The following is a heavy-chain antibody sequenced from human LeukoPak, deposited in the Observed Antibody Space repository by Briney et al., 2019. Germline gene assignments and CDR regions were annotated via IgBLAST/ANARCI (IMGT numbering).Heavy chain of an antibody. V-gene: IGHV1-24*01. CDR3: ATGVTTVVTPRWFDP. CDR1: GYTLTELS. J-gene: IGHJ5*02. CDR2: FDPEDGET. Sequence: GASVKVSCKVSGYTLTELSMHWVRQAPGKGLEWMGGFDPEDGETIYAQKFQGRVTMTEDTSTDTAYMELSSLRSEDTAVYYCATGVTTVVTPRWFDPWGQGTLVTVSS. D-gene: IGHD4-23*01.